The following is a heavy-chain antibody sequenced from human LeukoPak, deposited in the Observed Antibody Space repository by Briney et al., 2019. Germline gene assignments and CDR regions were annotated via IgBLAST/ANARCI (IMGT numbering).Heavy chain of an antibody. CDR2: IKSKTDGGTT. CDR3: TTEGGVDTAMVSPPSGSDY. Sequence: GGSLRLSCAASGFTFSNAWMSWVRQAPGKGLEWVGRIKSKTDGGTTDYAAPVKGRFTISRDDSKNTLYLQMNSLKTEDTAVYYCTTEGGVDTAMVSPPSGSDYWGQGTLVTVSS. D-gene: IGHD5-18*01. V-gene: IGHV3-15*01. CDR1: GFTFSNAW. J-gene: IGHJ4*02.